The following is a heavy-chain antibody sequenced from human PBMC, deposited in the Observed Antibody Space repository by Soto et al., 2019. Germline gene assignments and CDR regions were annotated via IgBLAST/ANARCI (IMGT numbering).Heavy chain of an antibody. CDR2: ISSSDNII. Sequence: PGGSLRLSCAASGFTFSDYYMSWIRQAPGKGLEWVAYISSSDNIIYYADSVKGRFTISMDNAKNSLYLQMNSLRAEDTAVYYCARDLGYYDSSGYFDYWGQGTRVTVAS. CDR1: GFTFSDYY. D-gene: IGHD3-22*01. J-gene: IGHJ4*02. CDR3: ARDLGYYDSSGYFDY. V-gene: IGHV3-11*01.